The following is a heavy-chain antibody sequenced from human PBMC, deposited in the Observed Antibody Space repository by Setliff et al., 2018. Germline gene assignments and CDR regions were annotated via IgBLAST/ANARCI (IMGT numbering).Heavy chain of an antibody. CDR3: ARMTGFQYIDV. J-gene: IGHJ6*03. CDR2: VYDSGTT. Sequence: SETLSLTCTVPGGSISSISYYWGWIRQPPGKGLEWIGTVYDSGTTIYNPSLKSRVTILLDTSKNQFSLTLTSVTAADTAVYYCARMTGFQYIDVWGKGTTVTVSS. V-gene: IGHV4-39*07. D-gene: IGHD3-3*01. CDR1: GGSISSISYY.